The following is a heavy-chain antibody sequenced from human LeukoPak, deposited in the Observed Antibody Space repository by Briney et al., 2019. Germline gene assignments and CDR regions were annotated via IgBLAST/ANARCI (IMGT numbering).Heavy chain of an antibody. CDR2: INQDGSKK. J-gene: IGHJ4*02. CDR1: RFTFSNYW. CDR3: AKWGPYCVGDYCPALDS. Sequence: PGGSLRLSCVASRFTFSNYWMNWVRQAPGNGLEWVANINQDGSKKRYADSMKGRFTISRDNAKESLYLQLNSLRAEDTAVYYCAKWGPYCVGDYCPALDSWGPGTLVTVSS. D-gene: IGHD2-21*02. V-gene: IGHV3-7*01.